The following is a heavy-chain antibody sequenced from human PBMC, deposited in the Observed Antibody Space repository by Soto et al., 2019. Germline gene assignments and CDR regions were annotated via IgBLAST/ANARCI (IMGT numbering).Heavy chain of an antibody. CDR3: AREVVLTEWYFDN. D-gene: IGHD2-21*01. J-gene: IGHJ4*02. CDR2: TSSDGRTT. Sequence: PGGSLRLSYATSGFTFSSYSMHWLRQAPGKGLEWVAVTSSDGRTTFYADSVRGRFTVSRDNSKNTLFLHMNYLIPEDTAVYYCAREVVLTEWYFDNWGQGILVTVSS. V-gene: IGHV3-30*04. CDR1: GFTFSSYS.